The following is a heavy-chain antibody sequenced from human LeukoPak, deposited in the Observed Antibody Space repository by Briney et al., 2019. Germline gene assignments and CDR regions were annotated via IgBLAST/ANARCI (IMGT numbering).Heavy chain of an antibody. J-gene: IGHJ4*02. Sequence: PSETLSLTCTVSGGSISSYYWSWIRQPPGKGLEWIGYIYYSGSTNYSPSLKSRVTISVDTSKNQFSLKLSSVTAADTAVYYCARERSHQPHSAYLYYFDYWGQGTLVTVSS. V-gene: IGHV4-59*01. CDR3: ARERSHQPHSAYLYYFDY. CDR1: GGSISSYY. CDR2: IYYSGST. D-gene: IGHD2/OR15-2a*01.